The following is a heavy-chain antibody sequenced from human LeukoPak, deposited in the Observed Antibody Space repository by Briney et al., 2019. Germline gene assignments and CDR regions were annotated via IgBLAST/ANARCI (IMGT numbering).Heavy chain of an antibody. Sequence: PGGSLRLSCAASASTFSAYYMSWIRQAPGKGLGWVSSISSSGSTISYADSVKGRFTISRDNVKNSLYLQVNSLRAEDTVVYYCARGVGAPDYWGQGTLVTVSS. CDR3: ARGVGAPDY. CDR1: ASTFSAYY. CDR2: ISSSGSTI. D-gene: IGHD1-26*01. V-gene: IGHV3-11*01. J-gene: IGHJ4*02.